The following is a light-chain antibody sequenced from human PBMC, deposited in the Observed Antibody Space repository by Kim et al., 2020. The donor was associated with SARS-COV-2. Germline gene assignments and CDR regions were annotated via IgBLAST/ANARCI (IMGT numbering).Light chain of an antibody. J-gene: IGKJ2*01. Sequence: DIVMTQSPDSLDVSLGERATINCKSSQSVLSSSTSKSYLAWYQQKPGQPPRLLIYWASTRESGVPDRFSGSGSGTDFTLTISSLQAEDVAVYYCQQYDNTPYTFGQGTKLEI. V-gene: IGKV4-1*01. CDR3: QQYDNTPYT. CDR2: WAS. CDR1: QSVLSSSTSKSY.